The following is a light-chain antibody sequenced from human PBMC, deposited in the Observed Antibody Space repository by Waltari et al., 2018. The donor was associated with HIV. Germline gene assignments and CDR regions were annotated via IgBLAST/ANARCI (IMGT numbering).Light chain of an antibody. J-gene: IGKJ4*01. V-gene: IGKV1-5*03. Sequence: DIQMTPSPSTLSASVGDRVIITCRASQSLSSGLAWYQQRPGRAPNLLIYKASSLRSGVPSRFSGSGSGTEFTLTISSLQPDDFATYYCQQYNGYPLTFGGGTKVEIK. CDR2: KAS. CDR1: QSLSSG. CDR3: QQYNGYPLT.